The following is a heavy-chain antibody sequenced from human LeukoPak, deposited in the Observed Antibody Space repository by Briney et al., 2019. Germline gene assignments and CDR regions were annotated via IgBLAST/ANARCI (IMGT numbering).Heavy chain of an antibody. CDR3: ARDRETLVVAATPDAFDI. J-gene: IGHJ3*02. V-gene: IGHV3-21*01. D-gene: IGHD2-15*01. CDR2: IITSISYI. CDR1: AFTLSSYS. Sequence: GGSLRLSSAVSAFTLSSYSTNWVRQAAGKGLEWVSSIITSISYIYYADSVKGRFTISRDNAKSSLYMQMTSLRAEDTAVYYCARDRETLVVAATPDAFDIWGQGTMVTVSS.